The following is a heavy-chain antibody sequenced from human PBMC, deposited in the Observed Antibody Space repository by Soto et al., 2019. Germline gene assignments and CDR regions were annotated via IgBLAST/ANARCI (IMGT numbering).Heavy chain of an antibody. Sequence: GGSLRLSCAASGFTFSSYAMHWVRQAPGKGLEWVAVISYDGSNKYYADSVKGRFTISRDNSKNTLYLQMNTLRAEDTAVYYCARPDIVVVPAAPDYWGQGTLVTVSS. D-gene: IGHD2-2*01. CDR2: ISYDGSNK. V-gene: IGHV3-30-3*01. CDR3: ARPDIVVVPAAPDY. CDR1: GFTFSSYA. J-gene: IGHJ4*02.